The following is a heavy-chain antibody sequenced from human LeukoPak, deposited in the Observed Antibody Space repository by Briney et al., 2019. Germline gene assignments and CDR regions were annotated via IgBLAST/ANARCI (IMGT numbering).Heavy chain of an antibody. J-gene: IGHJ6*02. Sequence: GASVKVSCKASGGTFSSYAISWVRQAPGQGLEWMGGIIPIFGTANYAQKFQGRVTITADESTSTAYMELSSLRSEDTAVYYCASRLDYDFWGGLLGNPYYYGMDVWGQGTTVTVSS. CDR3: ASRLDYDFWGGLLGNPYYYGMDV. V-gene: IGHV1-69*13. D-gene: IGHD3-3*01. CDR2: IIPIFGTA. CDR1: GGTFSSYA.